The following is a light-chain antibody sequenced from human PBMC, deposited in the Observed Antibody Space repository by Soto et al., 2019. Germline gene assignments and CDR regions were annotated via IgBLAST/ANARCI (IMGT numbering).Light chain of an antibody. CDR1: QSVLYSSNNKNY. CDR2: WAS. J-gene: IGKJ1*01. CDR3: QQYYGTSWT. V-gene: IGKV4-1*01. Sequence: DIVMTQSPDSLAVSLGERATINCKSSQSVLYSSNNKNYLDWYQQKPGQPPKLLIYWASTRESGVPYRFSGSGYGTDFTLTISSMQAEDVEVYYGQQYYGTSWTLGQGTKVEIK.